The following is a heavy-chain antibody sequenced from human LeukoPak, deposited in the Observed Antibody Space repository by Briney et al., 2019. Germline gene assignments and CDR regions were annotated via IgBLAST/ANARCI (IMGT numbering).Heavy chain of an antibody. CDR1: GGTFSSYA. CDR3: ARTIAVAGSWFDP. V-gene: IGHV1-69*13. D-gene: IGHD6-19*01. Sequence: SVKVSCKASGGTFSSYAISWVRRAPGQGLEWMGGIIPIFGTANYAQKFQGRVTITADESTSTAYMELSSLRSEDTAVYYCARTIAVAGSWFDPWGQGTLVTVSS. CDR2: IIPIFGTA. J-gene: IGHJ5*02.